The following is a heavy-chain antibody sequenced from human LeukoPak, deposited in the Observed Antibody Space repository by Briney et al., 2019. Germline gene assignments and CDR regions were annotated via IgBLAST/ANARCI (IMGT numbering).Heavy chain of an antibody. CDR2: IIPIFGTA. V-gene: IGHV1-69*01. Sequence: SVKVSCKASGGTFSSYAISWVRQAPGQGLEWMGGIIPIFGTANYAQKFQGRVTITADESTSTAYMELSSLRSEEPAVYYCAREPHYDFWSGSSSWFDPWGQGTLVTVSS. D-gene: IGHD3-3*01. CDR1: GGTFSSYA. CDR3: AREPHYDFWSGSSSWFDP. J-gene: IGHJ5*02.